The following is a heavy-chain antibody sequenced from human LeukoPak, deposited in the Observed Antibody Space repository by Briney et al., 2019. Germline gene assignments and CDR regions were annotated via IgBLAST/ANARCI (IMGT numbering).Heavy chain of an antibody. D-gene: IGHD3-3*01. V-gene: IGHV3-74*01. CDR3: ASVVGGYYPPVEAFDV. J-gene: IGHJ3*01. Sequence: GGSLRLSCAASGFTFSGFWMHWVRQAPGKGLVWVSRINGDGSSTNYADSVKGRFTISRDNAKNTLYLQMNSLRAEDTAVYFCASVVGGYYPPVEAFDVWGQGTVVTVSS. CDR2: INGDGSST. CDR1: GFTFSGFW.